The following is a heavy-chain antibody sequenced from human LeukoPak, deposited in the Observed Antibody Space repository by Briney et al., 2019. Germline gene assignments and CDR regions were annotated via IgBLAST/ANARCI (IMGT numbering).Heavy chain of an antibody. D-gene: IGHD6-6*01. CDR3: AREYSGPSGHVVDS. CDR1: GFTICGNE. CDR2: ITSSGSTI. J-gene: IGHJ4*02. Sequence: GGSLCFSSAASGFTICGNEMTRVRQAPGKGLEWISYITSSGSTIYYADSVKGRFTISRDNAKNSLYLQMNSLTAEDTAVYYCAREYSGPSGHVVDSWGQGELVTVSS. V-gene: IGHV3-48*03.